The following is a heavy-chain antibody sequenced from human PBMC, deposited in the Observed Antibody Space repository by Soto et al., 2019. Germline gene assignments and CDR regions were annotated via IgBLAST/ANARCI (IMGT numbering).Heavy chain of an antibody. V-gene: IGHV3-48*03. CDR1: GFIFSNYE. D-gene: IGHD3-3*01. J-gene: IGHJ4*02. Sequence: EVQSVESGGGLVQPGGSLRLSCAASGFIFSNYEMNWVRQAPGKGLEWVSYISSSGSSIYYADSVKGRITISRDNAKNSLYLQMNSLRAEDTAVYYCARDRGDYYMGYFFDCWGQGTLVTVSS. CDR3: ARDRGDYYMGYFFDC. CDR2: ISSSGSSI.